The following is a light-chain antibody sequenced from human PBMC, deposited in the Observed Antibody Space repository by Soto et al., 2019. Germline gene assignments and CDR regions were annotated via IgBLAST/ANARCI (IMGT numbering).Light chain of an antibody. Sequence: QSALTQPHSLSGFPGQSVTISCTGTSNDVGAYNCVSWYQQHPGKAPKLIIDDVSNRPSGVPDRFSGSKSGNTASLTISGIQAEDEGDYYCCSYAGRYTLVFGGGTKLNVL. CDR2: DVS. CDR3: CSYAGRYTLV. V-gene: IGLV2-11*01. J-gene: IGLJ3*02. CDR1: SNDVGAYNC.